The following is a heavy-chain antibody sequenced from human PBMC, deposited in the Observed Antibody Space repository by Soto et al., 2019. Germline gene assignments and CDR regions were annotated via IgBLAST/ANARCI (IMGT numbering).Heavy chain of an antibody. D-gene: IGHD3-10*01. CDR2: IYYSGST. J-gene: IGHJ6*03. Sequence: SETMSLTSTVSGGTISSYYWSWIRQHPGKGLEWIGYIYYSGSTNYNPSLKSRVTISVDTSKNQFSLKLSSVTAADTAVYYCARHPGHGSGSYYEPAYYYYMDVWGKGTTVTVSS. V-gene: IGHV4-59*08. CDR3: ARHPGHGSGSYYEPAYYYYMDV. CDR1: GGTISSYY.